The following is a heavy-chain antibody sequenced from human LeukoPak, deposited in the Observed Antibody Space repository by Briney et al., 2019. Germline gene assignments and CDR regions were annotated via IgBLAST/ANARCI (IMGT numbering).Heavy chain of an antibody. CDR1: GFTFSSYS. V-gene: IGHV3-21*01. CDR2: ISSSSSYI. J-gene: IGHJ6*02. Sequence: GGSLRLSCAASGFTFSSYSMNWVRQAPGKGQEWVSSISSSSSYIYYADSVKGRFTISRDNAKNSLYLQMNSLRAEDTAVYYCASRSGYYYYYYGMDVWGQGTTVTVSS. D-gene: IGHD3-22*01. CDR3: ASRSGYYYYYYGMDV.